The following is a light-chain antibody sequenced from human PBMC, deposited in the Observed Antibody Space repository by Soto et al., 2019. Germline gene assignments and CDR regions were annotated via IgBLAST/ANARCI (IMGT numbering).Light chain of an antibody. CDR3: GTWDSSLSAYV. CDR2: DNN. V-gene: IGLV1-51*01. Sequence: QSVLAQPPSVSGAPGQRVTISCTGSSSNIGAGYDVHWYQQLPGTAPKLLIYDNNKRPSGIPDRFSGSKSGTSATLGFTGLQTGDEADYYCGTWDSSLSAYVFGTGTKVTVL. J-gene: IGLJ1*01. CDR1: SSNIGAGYD.